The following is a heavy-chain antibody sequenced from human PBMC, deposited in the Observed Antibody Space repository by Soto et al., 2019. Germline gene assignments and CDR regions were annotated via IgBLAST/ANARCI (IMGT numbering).Heavy chain of an antibody. CDR2: IYYSGST. CDR3: ARGGAARYYYGMDV. V-gene: IGHV4-30-4*01. D-gene: IGHD6-6*01. J-gene: IGHJ6*02. CDR1: GDSIRSGNHY. Sequence: SETLSLTCTVSGDSIRSGNHYWSWIRQPPGKGLEWIGYIYYSGSTYYSPSLKSRVTISVDTSKNQFSLKLSSVTAADTAVYYCARGGAARYYYGMDVWGQGTTVTVSS.